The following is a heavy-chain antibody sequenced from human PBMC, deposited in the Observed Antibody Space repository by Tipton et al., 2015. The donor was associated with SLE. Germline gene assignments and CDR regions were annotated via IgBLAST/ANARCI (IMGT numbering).Heavy chain of an antibody. CDR2: ISPKNGNT. CDR3: ARVRVDTAMGVFDF. Sequence: QLVQSGAEIKKPGASVKVSCKASGYTFTSSGISWVRQAPGQGLEWMGWISPKNGNTNYAQKLQGRVTMTSDTSTSTAYMELRSLRSDDTAIYYCARVRVDTAMGVFDFWGQGTLVTVSS. V-gene: IGHV1-18*01. D-gene: IGHD5-18*01. CDR1: GYTFTSSG. J-gene: IGHJ4*02.